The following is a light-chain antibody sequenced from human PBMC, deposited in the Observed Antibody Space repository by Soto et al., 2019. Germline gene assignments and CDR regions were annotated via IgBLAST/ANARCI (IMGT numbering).Light chain of an antibody. CDR3: ISSAGTKEFVL. CDR2: EVN. Sequence: QSALTQPPSASGSPGQSVTISCTGTSSDVGSYNYVSWYQQHPGNAPKLIIYEVNKRPSGVPDRFSGSKSGNTASLTVSGLQAEDEADYYCISSAGTKEFVLFGGGTKLTVL. V-gene: IGLV2-8*01. J-gene: IGLJ2*01. CDR1: SSDVGSYNY.